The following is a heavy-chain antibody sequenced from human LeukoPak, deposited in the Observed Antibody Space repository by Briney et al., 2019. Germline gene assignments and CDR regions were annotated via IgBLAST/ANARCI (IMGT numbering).Heavy chain of an antibody. CDR3: ARGITIFGVVTGENWFDP. J-gene: IGHJ5*02. D-gene: IGHD3-3*01. CDR2: INHSGST. CDR1: GGSISSSSYY. Sequence: SETLSLTCTVSGGSISSSSYYWSWIRQPPGKGLEWIGEINHSGSTNYNPSLKSRVTISVDTSKNQFSLKLSSVTAADTAVYYCARGITIFGVVTGENWFDPWGQGTLVTVSS. V-gene: IGHV4-39*07.